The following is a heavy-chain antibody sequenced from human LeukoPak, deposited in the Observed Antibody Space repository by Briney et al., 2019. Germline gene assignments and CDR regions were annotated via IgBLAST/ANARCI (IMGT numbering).Heavy chain of an antibody. CDR3: ARQVSDYFYYYIDV. Sequence: SETLSLTCSVSGGSISSSSYYWNWIRQPPGKGLEWVGSIYYSGTTYYNSSLKSRVTISDDTSKNRFSLMLTSVTAADTAVYYCARQVSDYFYYYIDVWGEGTTVIVSS. J-gene: IGHJ6*03. CDR1: GGSISSSSYY. V-gene: IGHV4-39*01. CDR2: IYYSGTT.